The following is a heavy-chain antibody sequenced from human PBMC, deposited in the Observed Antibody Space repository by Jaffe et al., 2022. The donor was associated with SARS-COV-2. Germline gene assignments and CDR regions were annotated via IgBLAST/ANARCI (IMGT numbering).Heavy chain of an antibody. V-gene: IGHV4-39*01. Sequence: QLRESGPGLVKPSETLSLTCTVSGGSISSSSYYWGWIRQPPGKGLEWIGNIYYSGSTYYNPSLKSRVTISVDTSKNQFSLKLSSVTAADTAVYCCARVGIDSSSWYKGWFDPWGQGTLVTVSS. CDR1: GGSISSSSYY. D-gene: IGHD6-13*01. CDR2: IYYSGST. CDR3: ARVGIDSSSWYKGWFDP. J-gene: IGHJ5*02.